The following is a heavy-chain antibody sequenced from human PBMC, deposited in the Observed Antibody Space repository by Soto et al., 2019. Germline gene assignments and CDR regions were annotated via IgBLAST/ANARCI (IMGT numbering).Heavy chain of an antibody. D-gene: IGHD6-19*01. CDR1: GYTFTSYG. J-gene: IGHJ6*02. CDR2: ISAYNGNT. Sequence: ASVKVSCKASGYTFTSYGISWVRQAPGQGLEWMGWISAYNGNTNYAQKLQGRVTMTTDTSTSTAYMELRSLRSDDTAVYYCAEGEAVAGTHYYAMDVSGQGPMVTVS. CDR3: AEGEAVAGTHYYAMDV. V-gene: IGHV1-18*01.